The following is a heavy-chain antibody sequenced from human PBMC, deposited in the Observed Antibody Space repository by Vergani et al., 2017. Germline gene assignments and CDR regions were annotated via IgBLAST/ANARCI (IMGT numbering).Heavy chain of an antibody. CDR1: GFSLNTRGVS. D-gene: IGHD1-7*01. CDR2: IYWNDDQ. CDR3: VYRKTECGTTGXFYPFYYYYYIDV. J-gene: IGHJ6*03. V-gene: IGHV2-5*04. Sequence: QITLKESGPTLVKPTQTLTLTCTFSGFSLNTRGVSVAWIRQPPGKALDGLALIYWNDDQHYSPSLNNRVTITKDTSKNHVVLTITNMDYVDTGTYYCVYRKTECGTTGXFYPFYYYYYIDVLGKGTTVTVSS.